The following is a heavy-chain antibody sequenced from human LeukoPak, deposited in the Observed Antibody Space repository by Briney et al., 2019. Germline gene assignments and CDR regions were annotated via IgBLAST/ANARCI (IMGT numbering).Heavy chain of an antibody. V-gene: IGHV3-53*01. CDR3: ARRIVVAGGRGNYFDY. J-gene: IGHJ4*02. D-gene: IGHD6-19*01. Sequence: AGSLRLSCAAYGFTVSSNYMNWVRQAPGKGLEWVSVIYSGGDTYYADAVKSRFTISRDDSENTLYLQMNSLRAEDTAVYYCARRIVVAGGRGNYFDYWGQGTLVTVSS. CDR1: GFTVSSNY. CDR2: IYSGGDT.